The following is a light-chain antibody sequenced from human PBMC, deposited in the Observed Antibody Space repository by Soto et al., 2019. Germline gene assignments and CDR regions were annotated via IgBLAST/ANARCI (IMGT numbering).Light chain of an antibody. CDR1: SSDVGGYNY. V-gene: IGLV2-14*01. CDR3: SSYTSSSTLVV. CDR2: EVS. J-gene: IGLJ2*01. Sequence: QSALTQPASVSGSPGQSITISCTGTSSDVGGYNYVSWYQQHPGKAPKLMIYEVSNRPSGVSNRFSGSKSGNTASLTIPGRQAEDEADYYCSSYTSSSTLVVFGGGTKLTVL.